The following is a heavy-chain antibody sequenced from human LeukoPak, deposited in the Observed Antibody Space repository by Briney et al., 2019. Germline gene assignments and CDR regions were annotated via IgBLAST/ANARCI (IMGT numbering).Heavy chain of an antibody. CDR2: TYPGDSDT. D-gene: IGHD1-1*01. V-gene: IGHV5-51*01. Sequence: GESLKISCKGSGYSFTNYWIGWVRQMPGKGLEWMGITYPGDSDTRYSPSFQGQVTISADKSISTAYLQWSSLRASDTAIYYCARQDNLGNLDYWGQGTLVTVSS. CDR3: ARQDNLGNLDY. J-gene: IGHJ4*02. CDR1: GYSFTNYW.